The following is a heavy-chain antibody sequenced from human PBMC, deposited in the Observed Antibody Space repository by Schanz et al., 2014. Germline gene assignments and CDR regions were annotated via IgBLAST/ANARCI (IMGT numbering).Heavy chain of an antibody. J-gene: IGHJ3*02. Sequence: DVQLLESGGGLVQPGGSLRLSCAASGFTFSSHWMHWVRQAPGKGLVWVSRINGDGSRTAYADSVKGRFTISRDNAKNTLYLQMNSLRAEDTAVYYCAKSDAFDIWGQGTLVTVSS. CDR2: INGDGSRT. V-gene: IGHV3-74*02. CDR1: GFTFSSHW. CDR3: AKSDAFDI.